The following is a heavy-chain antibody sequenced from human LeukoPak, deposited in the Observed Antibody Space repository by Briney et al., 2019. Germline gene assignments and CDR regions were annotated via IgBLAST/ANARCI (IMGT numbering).Heavy chain of an antibody. V-gene: IGHV3-23*01. CDR3: AKGVSSSSWRNKYFQH. J-gene: IGHJ1*01. Sequence: GGSLRLSCAASRFTFSSYAMSWVRQAPGKGLEWVSAISGSGGSTYYADSVKGRFTISRDNSKNTLYLQMNSLRAEDTAVYYCAKGVSSSSWRNKYFQHWGQGTLVTVSS. CDR2: ISGSGGST. CDR1: RFTFSSYA. D-gene: IGHD6-13*01.